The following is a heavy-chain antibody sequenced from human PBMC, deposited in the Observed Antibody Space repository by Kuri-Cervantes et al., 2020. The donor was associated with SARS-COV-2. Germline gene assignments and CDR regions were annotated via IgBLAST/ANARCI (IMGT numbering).Heavy chain of an antibody. Sequence: GESLKISCAASGFTFSSYSMNWVRQAPGKGLEWVSYISSSSSTIYYADSVKGRFTISGDNAKNSLYLQMNSLRAEDTAVYYCARDRSRITIFGVVTRYGMDVWGQGTTVTVSS. CDR3: ARDRSRITIFGVVTRYGMDV. V-gene: IGHV3-48*01. J-gene: IGHJ6*02. D-gene: IGHD3-3*01. CDR2: ISSSSSTI. CDR1: GFTFSSYS.